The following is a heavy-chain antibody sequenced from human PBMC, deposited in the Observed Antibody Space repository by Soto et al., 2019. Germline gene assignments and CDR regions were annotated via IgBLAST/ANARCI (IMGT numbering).Heavy chain of an antibody. Sequence: PSETLSLTCTVSCGSIISYYWSWIRQPPGKGLEWIGYIYYSGSTNYNPSLKSRVTISVDTSKNQFSLKLSSVTAADTAVYYCASHSSSWYSGKGPHYYGMDVWGQGTTVTVSS. CDR2: IYYSGST. CDR1: CGSIISYY. D-gene: IGHD6-13*01. CDR3: ASHSSSWYSGKGPHYYGMDV. J-gene: IGHJ6*02. V-gene: IGHV4-59*01.